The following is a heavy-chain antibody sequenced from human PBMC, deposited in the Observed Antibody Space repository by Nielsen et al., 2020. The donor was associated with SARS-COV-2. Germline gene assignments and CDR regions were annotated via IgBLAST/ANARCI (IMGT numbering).Heavy chain of an antibody. V-gene: IGHV3-48*01. Sequence: WIRQPPGKGLEWVSYISSSSTTIYYADSVKGRFTISRDNAKNSLYLHMNSLRAEDTAVYYCAREVLLWFGELLSEYAFDIWGQGTMVTVSS. D-gene: IGHD3-10*01. CDR3: AREVLLWFGELLSEYAFDI. J-gene: IGHJ3*02. CDR2: ISSSSTTI.